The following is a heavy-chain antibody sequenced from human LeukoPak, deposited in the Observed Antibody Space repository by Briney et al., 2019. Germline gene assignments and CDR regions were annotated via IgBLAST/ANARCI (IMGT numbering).Heavy chain of an antibody. CDR3: AREVVQMGAFDI. V-gene: IGHV3-11*05. CDR2: ISSSSSYT. CDR1: GFTFSDYY. J-gene: IGHJ3*02. D-gene: IGHD5-24*01. Sequence: GGSLRLSCAASGFTFSDYYMSWIRQAPGKGLEWVSYISSSSSYTNYADSVKGRFTISRDNAKNSLYLQMNSLRAEDTAVYYCAREVVQMGAFDIWGQGTMVTVSS.